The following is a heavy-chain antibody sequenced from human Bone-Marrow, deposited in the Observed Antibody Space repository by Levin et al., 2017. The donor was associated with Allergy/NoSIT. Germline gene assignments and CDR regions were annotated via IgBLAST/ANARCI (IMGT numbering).Heavy chain of an antibody. Sequence: GGSLRLSCKASGGTFSSYAISWVRQAPGQGLEWMGGIIPIFGTANYAQKFQGRVTITADESTSTAYMELSSLRSEDTAVYYCARHDPPRTRDIVAALRDVCWFDPWGQGTLVTVSS. CDR2: IIPIFGTA. J-gene: IGHJ5*02. V-gene: IGHV1-69*01. D-gene: IGHD5-12*01. CDR3: ARHDPPRTRDIVAALRDVCWFDP. CDR1: GGTFSSYA.